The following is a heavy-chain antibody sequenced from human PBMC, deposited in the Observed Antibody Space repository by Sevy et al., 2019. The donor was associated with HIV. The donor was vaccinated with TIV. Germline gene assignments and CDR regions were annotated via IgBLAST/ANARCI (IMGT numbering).Heavy chain of an antibody. CDR3: ARADPIVVVPAAKGSWFDP. D-gene: IGHD2-2*01. Sequence: SETLSLTCAVSGYSISSGYYWGWIRQPPGKGLEWIGSIYHSGSTYYNPSLKSRVTISVDTSKNQFSLKLTSVTNTDTAVYYCARADPIVVVPAAKGSWFDPWGQGTLVTVSS. V-gene: IGHV4-38-2*01. J-gene: IGHJ5*02. CDR2: IYHSGST. CDR1: GYSISSGYY.